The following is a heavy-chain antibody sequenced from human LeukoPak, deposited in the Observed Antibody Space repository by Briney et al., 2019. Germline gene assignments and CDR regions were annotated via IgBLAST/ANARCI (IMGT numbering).Heavy chain of an antibody. CDR3: ARDRRSGWYDY. CDR1: GYTVTSYY. V-gene: IGHV1-46*01. D-gene: IGHD6-19*01. Sequence: GASVKVSCKASGYTVTSYYMHWVRQAPGQGLEWMGIINPSGGSTSYAQKFQGRVTMTRDTSTSTVYMELSSLRSEDTAVYYCARDRRSGWYDYWGQGTLVTVSS. J-gene: IGHJ4*02. CDR2: INPSGGST.